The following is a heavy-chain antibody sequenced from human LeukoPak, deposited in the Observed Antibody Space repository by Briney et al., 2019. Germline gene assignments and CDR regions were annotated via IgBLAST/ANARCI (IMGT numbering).Heavy chain of an antibody. CDR3: ARGDGYSRIDY. D-gene: IGHD5-24*01. CDR1: GGSFSGYY. V-gene: IGHV4-34*01. Sequence: SETLSLTCAVYGGSFSGYYWSWIRQPPGKGLEWIGYIYYSGSAYYSPSLKSRVTISIETSMNQFSLNLSSVTAADTAVYYCARGDGYSRIDYWGQGTLVTVSS. CDR2: IYYSGSA. J-gene: IGHJ4*02.